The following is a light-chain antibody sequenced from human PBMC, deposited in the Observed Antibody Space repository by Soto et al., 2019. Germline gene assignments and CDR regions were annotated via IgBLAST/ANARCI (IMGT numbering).Light chain of an antibody. CDR3: HQRSNWWT. Sequence: EIVMTQSPATLSVSPGERATLSCRASQSVSSSLAWYQQKPGQAPRVLIYDTSSRATGIPARFSGSGSGTDFTLTISSLEPEDSAVYYCHQRSNWWTFGQGTTGDIK. CDR1: QSVSSS. V-gene: IGKV3-11*01. CDR2: DTS. J-gene: IGKJ1*01.